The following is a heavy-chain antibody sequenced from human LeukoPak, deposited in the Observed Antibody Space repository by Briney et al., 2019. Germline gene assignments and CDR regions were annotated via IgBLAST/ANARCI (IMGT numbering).Heavy chain of an antibody. V-gene: IGHV4-39*07. CDR1: GGSISSGSYY. CDR2: IYHSGST. D-gene: IGHD3-16*01. J-gene: IGHJ4*02. Sequence: SQTLSLTCTVSGGSISSGSYYWSWIRQPPGKGLEWIGSIYHSGSTYYNPSLKSRVTISVDTSKNQFSLKLSSVTAADTAVYYCARAAHGGGELDYWGQGTLVTVSS. CDR3: ARAAHGGGELDY.